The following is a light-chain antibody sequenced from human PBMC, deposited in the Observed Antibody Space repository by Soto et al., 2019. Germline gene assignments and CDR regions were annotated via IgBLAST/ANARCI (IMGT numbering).Light chain of an antibody. CDR1: QSISSW. CDR2: DAS. V-gene: IGKV1-5*01. CDR3: QQYDSYAWT. J-gene: IGKJ1*01. Sequence: DIQMTQSPSILSASVGYRVTITCRASQSISSWLAWYQQKPGKAPKLLIYDASSLESGVPSRFSGIGSGTEFTLTITSLQPDDFATYYCQQYDSYAWTFGQGTKV.